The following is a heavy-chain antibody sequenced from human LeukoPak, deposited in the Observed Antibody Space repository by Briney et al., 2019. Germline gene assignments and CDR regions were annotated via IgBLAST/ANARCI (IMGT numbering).Heavy chain of an antibody. J-gene: IGHJ5*02. CDR3: AREDSGYYWRDNWFDP. CDR1: GFTFSSYG. Sequence: GRSLRLSCAASGFTFSSYGMHWVRQAPGKGLEWVAVISYDGSNKYYADSVKGRFTISRDNSKNTLYLQMNSLRAEDTAVYYCAREDSGYYWRDNWFDPWGQGTLVTVSS. CDR2: ISYDGSNK. V-gene: IGHV3-30*03. D-gene: IGHD3-22*01.